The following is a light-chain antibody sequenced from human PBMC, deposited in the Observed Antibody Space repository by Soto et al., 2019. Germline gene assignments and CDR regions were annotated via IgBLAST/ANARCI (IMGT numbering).Light chain of an antibody. CDR2: EVN. Sequence: QSALTQPASVSGSPGQSITISCTGTSSDVGAYNFVSWHQQHPGKAPKLMIFEVNNRPSGVSNRFSGSKSGNTASLTISGLQAEDEADYYCTSYTNSNTYVFGTGTKLTVL. V-gene: IGLV2-14*01. CDR1: SSDVGAYNF. CDR3: TSYTNSNTYV. J-gene: IGLJ1*01.